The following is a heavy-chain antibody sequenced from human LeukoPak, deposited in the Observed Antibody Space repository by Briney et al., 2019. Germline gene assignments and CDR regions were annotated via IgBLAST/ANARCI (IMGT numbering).Heavy chain of an antibody. Sequence: SETLSLTCTVSGASISNYYWSWTRQPPGKGLEWIGYIHNTGRTNYNPSLKSRVTISADTSKNQFSLRLSSVTAADTAIYYCARYAATGGPNWFDPWGPGTLVPVTS. CDR2: IHNTGRT. D-gene: IGHD2-15*01. J-gene: IGHJ5*02. CDR1: GASISNYY. V-gene: IGHV4-59*01. CDR3: ARYAATGGPNWFDP.